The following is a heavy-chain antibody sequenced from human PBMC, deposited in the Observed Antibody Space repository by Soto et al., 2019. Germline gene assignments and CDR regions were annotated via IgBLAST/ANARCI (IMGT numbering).Heavy chain of an antibody. CDR3: ANSQGVGGRLVTTFSFDY. J-gene: IGHJ4*02. CDR1: GFTFSSYS. CDR2: ISGSGGST. D-gene: IGHD4-17*01. V-gene: IGHV3-23*01. Sequence: VGSVRLSCAASGFTFSSYSMSWVRQAPGKELRWVSVISGSGGSTFYSDSVKGRFTISRDNSNNTLYLQMNSLRAEDTAVYYCANSQGVGGRLVTTFSFDYWGQGTPVTVSS.